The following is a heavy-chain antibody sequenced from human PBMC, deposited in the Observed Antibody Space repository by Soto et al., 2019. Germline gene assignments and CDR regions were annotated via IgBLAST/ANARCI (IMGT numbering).Heavy chain of an antibody. CDR1: GGSFSGYY. CDR2: INHSGST. Sequence: PSETLSLTCAVYGGSFSGYYWSWIRQPPGKGLEWIGEINHSGSTNYNPSLKSRVTISVDTPKNQFSLKLSSVTAADTAVYYCARASGWFHYYYYYGMDVWGQGTTVTVSS. J-gene: IGHJ6*02. CDR3: ARASGWFHYYYYYGMDV. D-gene: IGHD6-19*01. V-gene: IGHV4-34*01.